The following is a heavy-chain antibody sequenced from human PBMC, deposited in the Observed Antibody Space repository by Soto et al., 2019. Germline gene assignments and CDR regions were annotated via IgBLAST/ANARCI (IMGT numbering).Heavy chain of an antibody. Sequence: ASVKVSCKASGYTFTSYAMHWVRQAPGQRLEWMGWINAGNGNTKYSQKFQGRVTITRDTSASTAYMELSSLRSEDTAVYYCARDGGVVGAVAGTLFFDYCGQRTLVPVSS. J-gene: IGHJ4*02. V-gene: IGHV1-3*01. CDR2: INAGNGNT. D-gene: IGHD6-19*01. CDR3: ARDGGVVGAVAGTLFFDY. CDR1: GYTFTSYA.